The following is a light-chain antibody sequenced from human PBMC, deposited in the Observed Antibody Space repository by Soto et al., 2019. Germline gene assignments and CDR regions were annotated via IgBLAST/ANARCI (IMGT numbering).Light chain of an antibody. Sequence: DIVMTQSPATLSVSPGERATLSCRASQSVSSNLAWYQQKPGQAPRLLIYGASTRATGIPARFSGSGSGTEFTLPISSLQSEDFAVYYCQQYNNWPPAWTFGQGTKVEIK. CDR2: GAS. CDR1: QSVSSN. CDR3: QQYNNWPPAWT. V-gene: IGKV3-15*01. J-gene: IGKJ1*01.